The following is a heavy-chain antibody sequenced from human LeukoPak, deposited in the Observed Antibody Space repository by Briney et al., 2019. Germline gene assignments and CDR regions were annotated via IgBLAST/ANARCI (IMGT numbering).Heavy chain of an antibody. D-gene: IGHD3-9*01. J-gene: IGHJ4*02. CDR2: MNPKSGGT. V-gene: IGHV1-2*02. CDR1: GGNFSSYA. CDR3: ARSPDILTGEKFDY. Sequence: ASVKVSCKTSGGNFSSYAITWVRQTPGQGLEWMGWMNPKSGGTNYAQKFEARVTMNRDTSISTAYMELSRLRFDDTAVYYCARSPDILTGEKFDYWGQGTLVTVSS.